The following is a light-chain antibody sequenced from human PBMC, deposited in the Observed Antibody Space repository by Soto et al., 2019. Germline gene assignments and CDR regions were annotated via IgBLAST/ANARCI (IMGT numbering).Light chain of an antibody. CDR1: LPVLRSSNNKNH. CDR3: QQYYDVPVT. CDR2: WAS. Sequence: DIVMTQSADSLTVSLGERAAINCKASLPVLRSSNNKNHLAWYQQKSTQSPNMLISWASTRESAVPDRFGGSGSGTEFTLTISSLQAEDAEVYYCQQYYDVPVTFCQGKRLEIK. J-gene: IGKJ5*01. V-gene: IGKV4-1*01.